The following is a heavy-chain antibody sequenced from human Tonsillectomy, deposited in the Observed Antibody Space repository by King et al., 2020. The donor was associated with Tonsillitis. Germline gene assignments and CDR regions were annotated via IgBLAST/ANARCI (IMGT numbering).Heavy chain of an antibody. CDR2: IIPILDIA. CDR1: GGTFSSYA. Sequence: VQLVESGAEVKKPGSSVKVSCKASGGTFSSYAISWVRQAPGQGLEWMGRIIPILDIANYAQKFQGRVTITADKSTSTAYMELSSLRSEDTAVYYCAGGGDTAMAPANDYWGQGTLVTVSS. J-gene: IGHJ4*02. V-gene: IGHV1-69*09. D-gene: IGHD5-18*01. CDR3: AGGGDTAMAPANDY.